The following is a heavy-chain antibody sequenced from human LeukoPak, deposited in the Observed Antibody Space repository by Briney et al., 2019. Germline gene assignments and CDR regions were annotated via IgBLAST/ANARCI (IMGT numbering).Heavy chain of an antibody. CDR1: GYTFTGYY. J-gene: IGHJ6*04. CDR3: ATLGYCTNGVCPAQDWRVV. D-gene: IGHD2-8*01. Sequence: ASVKVSCKASGYTFTGYYMHWVRQAPGQGLQWMGWINPNSGGTNYAQKFQGRVTMTRDTSISTAYMELSRLRSDDTAVYYCATLGYCTNGVCPAQDWRVVWGKGTTVTVSS. V-gene: IGHV1-2*02. CDR2: INPNSGGT.